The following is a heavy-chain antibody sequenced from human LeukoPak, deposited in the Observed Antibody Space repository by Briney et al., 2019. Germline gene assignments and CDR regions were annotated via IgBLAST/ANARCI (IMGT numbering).Heavy chain of an antibody. J-gene: IGHJ4*03. D-gene: IGHD6-19*01. V-gene: IGHV1-2*02. CDR3: ARGGPSRGSGFYYFDY. Sequence: ASVKVSCKASGYTFTGYYMHWVRQAPGQGLEWMGWINPNSGDTNYAQKFQGRVTMTRDTSISTAYMELSRLTSDDTAVYYCARGGPSRGSGFYYFDYWGKGTTVTISS. CDR2: INPNSGDT. CDR1: GYTFTGYY.